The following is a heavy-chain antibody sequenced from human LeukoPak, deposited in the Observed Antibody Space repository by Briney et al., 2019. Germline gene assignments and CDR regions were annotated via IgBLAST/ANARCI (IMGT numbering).Heavy chain of an antibody. Sequence: SQTLSLTCTVSGGSISSGDYYWRWIRQPPGKGLEWIGYIYYSGSTYYNPSLKSRVTISVDTSKNQFSLKLSSVTAAGTAVYYCARAQLRNFDYWGQGTLVTVSS. J-gene: IGHJ4*02. D-gene: IGHD1-7*01. V-gene: IGHV4-30-4*08. CDR3: ARAQLRNFDY. CDR1: GGSISSGDYY. CDR2: IYYSGST.